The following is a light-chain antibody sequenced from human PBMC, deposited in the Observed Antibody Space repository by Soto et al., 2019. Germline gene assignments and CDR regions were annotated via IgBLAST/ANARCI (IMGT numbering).Light chain of an antibody. CDR1: QSVSSN. CDR2: GAS. V-gene: IGKV3-15*01. Sequence: EIVMTQPPAPLSVSPGERATLSCRASQSVSSNLAWYQQKPGQAPRLLIYGASTRATGIPARFSGSGSGTEFTLTISSLQSEDFAVYYCQQYNNWLYTFGQGTKLEIK. J-gene: IGKJ2*01. CDR3: QQYNNWLYT.